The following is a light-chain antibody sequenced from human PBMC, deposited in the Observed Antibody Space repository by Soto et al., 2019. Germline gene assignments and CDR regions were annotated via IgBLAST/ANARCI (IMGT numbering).Light chain of an antibody. V-gene: IGKV3-20*01. CDR2: GAS. Sequence: EIVLTQSPGTLSLSPGGRATLSCRASQSVSRRLAWYQHRPGQSPRLLISGASMRASGVPVRFSGSGSGTDFTLTISRLEPEDFAVYYCQHYGEPPITFGLGTRLEV. J-gene: IGKJ5*01. CDR1: QSVSRR. CDR3: QHYGEPPIT.